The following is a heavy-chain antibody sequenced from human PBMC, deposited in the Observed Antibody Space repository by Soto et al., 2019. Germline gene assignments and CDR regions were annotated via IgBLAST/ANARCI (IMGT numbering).Heavy chain of an antibody. CDR1: GGSISSGDYY. V-gene: IGHV4-30-4*01. Sequence: NPSETLSLTCTVSGGSISSGDYYWSWIRQPPGKGLEWIGYIYYSGSTYYNPSLKSRVTISVDTSKNHFSLKLSSVTAADTAVYYCVRQPITLIRGIVDVWGQGTTVTVSS. CDR3: VRQPITLIRGIVDV. D-gene: IGHD3-10*01. J-gene: IGHJ6*02. CDR2: IYYSGST.